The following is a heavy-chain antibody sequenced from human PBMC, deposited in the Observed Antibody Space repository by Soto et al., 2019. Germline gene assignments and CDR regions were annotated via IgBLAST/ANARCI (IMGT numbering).Heavy chain of an antibody. J-gene: IGHJ4*02. D-gene: IGHD2-8*01. Sequence: PSETLFLTCTVSGDSLRSSYHYWGWIRQLPGKGLEWIGSIYYTGNTYYNPSLKSRVSISVDMATNEISLRLRAESVADTAVYYCVRVEMYAGEFIPNFGRWGERALVTVSS. CDR3: VRVEMYAGEFIPNFGR. CDR2: IYYTGNT. V-gene: IGHV4-39*01. CDR1: GDSLRSSYHY.